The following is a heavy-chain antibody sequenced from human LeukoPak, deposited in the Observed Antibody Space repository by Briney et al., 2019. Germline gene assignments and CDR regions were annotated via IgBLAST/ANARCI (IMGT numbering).Heavy chain of an antibody. CDR1: GGLISSSTTYY. CDR2: IYFNGIT. CDR3: ARQPVVNRGAVASNCDY. V-gene: IGHV4-39*01. Sequence: PSETLSLTCSVSGGLISSSTTYYCAWIRQPPGKGLEWLGSIYFNGITYYNASLESRVTESVDTCNNHFSLRLTSLSAADTAVYYCARQPVVNRGAVASNCDYWGQGTLVTVPS. J-gene: IGHJ4*02. D-gene: IGHD6-19*01.